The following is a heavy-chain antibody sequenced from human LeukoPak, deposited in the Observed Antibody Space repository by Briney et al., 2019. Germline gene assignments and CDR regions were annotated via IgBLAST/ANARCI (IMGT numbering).Heavy chain of an antibody. CDR2: ISSSGSTI. J-gene: IGHJ4*02. CDR1: GFTFSDYY. Sequence: GGSLRLSCAASGFTFSDYYMSWIRQAPGKGLEWVSYISSSGSTIYYADSVKGRFTISRDNSKNSLYLQMNSLRAEDTAVYYCAKDGIQLWLGPSPDDYWGQGTLVTVSS. CDR3: AKDGIQLWLGPSPDDY. V-gene: IGHV3-11*04. D-gene: IGHD5-18*01.